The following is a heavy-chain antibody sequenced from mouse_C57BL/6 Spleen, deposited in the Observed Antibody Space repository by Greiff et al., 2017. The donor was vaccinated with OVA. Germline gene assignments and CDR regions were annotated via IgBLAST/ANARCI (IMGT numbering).Heavy chain of an antibody. CDR3: ARGDYYGSSYVNY. CDR2: IDPSDSYT. D-gene: IGHD1-1*01. Sequence: VQLQQPGAELVMPGASVKLSCKASGYTFTSYWMHWVKQRPGQGLEWIGEIDPSDSYTNYNQKFKGKSTLTVDKSSSTAYMQLSSLTSEDSAVYYCARGDYYGSSYVNYWGQGTTRTVSS. V-gene: IGHV1-69*01. J-gene: IGHJ2*01. CDR1: GYTFTSYW.